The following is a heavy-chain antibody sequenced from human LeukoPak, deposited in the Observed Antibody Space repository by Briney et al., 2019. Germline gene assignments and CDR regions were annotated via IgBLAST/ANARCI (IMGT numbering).Heavy chain of an antibody. V-gene: IGHV3-30*02. J-gene: IGHJ4*02. CDR2: IRYDGSNK. CDR3: ANRHYDSSGYYENFDY. Sequence: PGGSLRLSCAASGFTFSSYGMHWVRQAPGKGLEWVAFIRYDGSNKYYADSVKGRFTISRDNSKNTLYLQMNSLRAEDTAVYYCANRHYDSSGYYENFDYWGQGALVTVSS. CDR1: GFTFSSYG. D-gene: IGHD3-22*01.